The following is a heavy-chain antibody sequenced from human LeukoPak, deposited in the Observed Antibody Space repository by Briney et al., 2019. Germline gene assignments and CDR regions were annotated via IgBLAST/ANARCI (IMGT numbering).Heavy chain of an antibody. CDR3: ARESSGWFYYYYGMDV. Sequence: PGRSLRLSCAASGFTFSSYAMHWVRQAPGKGLEWVAVISYDGSNKYYADSVKGRFTISRDNSKNTLYLQMNSLRAEDTAVYYCARESSGWFYYYYGMDVWGQGTTVTVSS. D-gene: IGHD6-19*01. V-gene: IGHV3-30-3*01. CDR2: ISYDGSNK. CDR1: GFTFSSYA. J-gene: IGHJ6*02.